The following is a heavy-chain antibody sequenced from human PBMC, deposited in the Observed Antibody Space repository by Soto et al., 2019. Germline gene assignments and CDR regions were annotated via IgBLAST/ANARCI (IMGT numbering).Heavy chain of an antibody. CDR2: IYHSGETT. Sequence: GGSLRLSCAASGFTFSSYVMSWVRQAPGKGPEWVASIYHSGETTYYADSVKGRFTISRDNSKNTLYLQMNSLRAEDTAVYYCAKEIYDSSGPGAFDIWGQGTMVTVSS. D-gene: IGHD3-22*01. CDR3: AKEIYDSSGPGAFDI. V-gene: IGHV3-23*01. J-gene: IGHJ3*02. CDR1: GFTFSSYV.